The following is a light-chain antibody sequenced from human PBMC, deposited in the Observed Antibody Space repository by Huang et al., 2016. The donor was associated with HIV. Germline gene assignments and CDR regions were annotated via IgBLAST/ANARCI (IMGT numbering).Light chain of an antibody. CDR3: QQSAVTPRT. J-gene: IGKJ2*01. CDR1: QNINRS. Sequence: DIQITQSPSSLSASVGDRVIITCRASQNINRSLNWYQQQPGKAPKLLISGASKLQSGVPSAFSGSGSGTHFTLAIRSLQPEDSATYYCQQSAVTPRTFGQGTKLEI. CDR2: GAS. V-gene: IGKV1-39*01.